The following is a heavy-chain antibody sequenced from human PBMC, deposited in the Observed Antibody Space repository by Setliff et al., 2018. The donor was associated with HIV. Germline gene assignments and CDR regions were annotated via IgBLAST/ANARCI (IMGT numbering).Heavy chain of an antibody. D-gene: IGHD2-15*01. J-gene: IGHJ1*01. V-gene: IGHV1-18*01. CDR2: ISGFNAKT. CDR3: ARDPGYCSGGRCYGAYFQH. Sequence: ASVKVSCKASGYNFNTYGVSWVRQAPGQGPEWMGWISGFNAKTLYAPKFQGRVTLTTDTSTTTAHMELRSLRIDDTAMFYCARDPGYCSGGRCYGAYFQHWGQGTLVTVS. CDR1: GYNFNTYG.